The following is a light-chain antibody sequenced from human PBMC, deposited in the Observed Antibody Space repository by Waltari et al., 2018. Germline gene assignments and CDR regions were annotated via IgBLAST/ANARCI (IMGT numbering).Light chain of an antibody. J-gene: IGKJ1*01. CDR3: QQAHSFPVT. Sequence: QMNQSPSSVSASVGDRVTVTCRASQGISSWLGWYQQKPGKAPKLLIFAASSLQSGVPSRFSGSGSGTDFTLTISSLQPEDFTTYYCQQAHSFPVTFGQGTTVEIK. CDR1: QGISSW. CDR2: AAS. V-gene: IGKV1-12*01.